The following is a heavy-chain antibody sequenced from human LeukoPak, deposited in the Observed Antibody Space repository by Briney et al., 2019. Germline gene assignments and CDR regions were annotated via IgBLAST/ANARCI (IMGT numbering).Heavy chain of an antibody. CDR2: IYYSGST. J-gene: IGHJ4*02. V-gene: IGHV4-39*01. CDR1: GGSISSSSYY. Sequence: SETLSLTCTVSGGSISSSSYYWGWIRQPPGKGLEWIGSIYYSGSTYYNPSLKSRVTISVDTSKNQFSLKLSSVTAADTAVYYCARRPAKYSGNIQPLGYWGQGTLVTVSS. D-gene: IGHD1-26*01. CDR3: ARRPAKYSGNIQPLGY.